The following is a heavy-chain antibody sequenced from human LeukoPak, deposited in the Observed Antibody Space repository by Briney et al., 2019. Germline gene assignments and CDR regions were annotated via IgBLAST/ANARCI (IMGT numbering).Heavy chain of an antibody. CDR2: IYYSGST. J-gene: IGHJ4*02. CDR1: GGSISSGDYY. CDR3: ARVATRYCSSTSCYVLDY. Sequence: PSETLSLTCTVSGGSISSGDYYWSWIRQPPGKGLEWIGYIYYSGSTYYNPSLKSRVTISVDTSENQFSLKLSSVTAADTAVYYCARVATRYCSSTSCYVLDYWGQGTLVTVSS. V-gene: IGHV4-30-4*08. D-gene: IGHD2-2*01.